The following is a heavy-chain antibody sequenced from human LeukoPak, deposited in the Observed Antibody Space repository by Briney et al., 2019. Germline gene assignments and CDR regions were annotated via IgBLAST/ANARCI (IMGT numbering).Heavy chain of an antibody. V-gene: IGHV4-59*01. CDR2: IYYSGST. CDR3: ARGGTARGYSGYGVFDY. D-gene: IGHD5-12*01. Sequence: PSVTLSLTCTVSGGSTSSYYWSWIRQPPGKGLEWIGYIYYSGSTNYNPSLKSRVTISVDTSKNQFSLKLSSVTAADTAVYYCARGGTARGYSGYGVFDYWGQGTLVTVSS. J-gene: IGHJ4*02. CDR1: GGSTSSYY.